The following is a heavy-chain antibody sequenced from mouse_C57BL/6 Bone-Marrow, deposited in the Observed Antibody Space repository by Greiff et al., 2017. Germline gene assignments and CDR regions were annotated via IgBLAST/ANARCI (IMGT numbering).Heavy chain of an antibody. Sequence: LQESGPGLVKPSQSLFLTCSITGFPITSGYYWIWIRQPPGKPLEWMGYITHSGETFYNPSLQSPISITRETSKNQFFLQLNSVTTEDTAMYYCAGDRSTVARYAMDYWGQGTSVTVSS. CDR1: GFPITSGYY. CDR3: AGDRSTVARYAMDY. V-gene: IGHV12-3*01. D-gene: IGHD1-1*01. J-gene: IGHJ4*01. CDR2: ITHSGET.